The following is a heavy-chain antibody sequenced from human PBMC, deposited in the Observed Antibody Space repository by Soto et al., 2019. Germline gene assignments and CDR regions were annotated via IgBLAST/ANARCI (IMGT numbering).Heavy chain of an antibody. CDR2: INHSGST. J-gene: IGHJ5*02. D-gene: IGHD6-13*01. CDR3: ARGIAAAGGDWFDP. Sequence: SETLSLTCAFYGGSFSGYYWSWSRQPPGKGLEWIGEINHSGSTNYNPSLKSRVTISVDTSKNQFSLKLSSVTAADTAVYYCARGIAAAGGDWFDPWGQGTLVTVSS. CDR1: GGSFSGYY. V-gene: IGHV4-34*01.